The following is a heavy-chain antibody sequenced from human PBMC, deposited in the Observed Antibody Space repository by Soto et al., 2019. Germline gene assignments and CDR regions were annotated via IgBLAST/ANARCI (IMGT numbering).Heavy chain of an antibody. J-gene: IGHJ6*02. CDR1: GGTFSSYA. CDR3: ARKKSSKNLYCSSTSCYANYYYGMDV. CDR2: IIPIFGTA. D-gene: IGHD2-2*01. Sequence: SVKVSCKASGGTFSSYAISRVRQAPGQGLEWMGGIIPIFGTANYAQKFQGRVTITADESTSTAYMELSSLRSEDTAVYYCARKKSSKNLYCSSTSCYANYYYGMDVWGQGTTVTVSS. V-gene: IGHV1-69*13.